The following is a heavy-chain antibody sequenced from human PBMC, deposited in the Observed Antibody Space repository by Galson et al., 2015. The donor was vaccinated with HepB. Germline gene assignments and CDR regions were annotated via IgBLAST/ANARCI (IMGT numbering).Heavy chain of an antibody. CDR2: INTNTGNP. V-gene: IGHV7-4-1*02. CDR3: ARRDGNNWFDP. J-gene: IGHJ5*02. CDR1: GYIFNRYG. D-gene: IGHD5-24*01. Sequence: SVKVSCKASGYIFNRYGINWVRQAPGQGLEWMGWINTNTGNPTYAQGFTGRFVFSLDTSVSTAYLQISSLKAEDTAVFYCARRDGNNWFDPWGQGTLVTVSS.